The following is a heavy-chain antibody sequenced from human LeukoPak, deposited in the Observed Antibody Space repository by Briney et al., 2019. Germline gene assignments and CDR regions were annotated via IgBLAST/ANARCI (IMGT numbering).Heavy chain of an antibody. D-gene: IGHD3-9*01. V-gene: IGHV3-21*01. J-gene: IGHJ5*02. CDR3: ARGVYLHVLTGYKFDP. Sequence: GGSLRLSCGASGFIFSGFSMTWVRQAPGKGLEWVSYISRTSTYIYYADSVKGRFTISRDNAKNSLYLQMNSLRADDTAVYYCARGVYLHVLTGYKFDPWGQGTLVTVSS. CDR1: GFIFSGFS. CDR2: ISRTSTYI.